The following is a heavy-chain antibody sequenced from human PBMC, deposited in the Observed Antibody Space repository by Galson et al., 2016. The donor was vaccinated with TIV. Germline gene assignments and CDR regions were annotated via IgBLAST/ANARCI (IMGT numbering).Heavy chain of an antibody. V-gene: IGHV4-39*01. Sequence: SETLSLTCTVSGGSISSSSHYWAWIRQPPGKGLEWIGSMYYSGSTYSNPSLKSRVSISVDTSKNEFSLTLSALTAADTAVYYCARQEGILTGYLSDWFDPWGKGTLVSVSS. CDR3: ARQEGILTGYLSDWFDP. D-gene: IGHD3-9*01. J-gene: IGHJ5*02. CDR1: GGSISSSSHY. CDR2: MYYSGST.